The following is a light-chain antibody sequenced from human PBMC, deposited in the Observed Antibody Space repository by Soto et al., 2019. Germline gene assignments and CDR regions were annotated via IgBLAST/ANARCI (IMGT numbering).Light chain of an antibody. V-gene: IGLV2-14*03. J-gene: IGLJ1*01. CDR3: SSYTTANALTYV. Sequence: QSVLTQPASVSGCPGQSITISCTATSSDVGTYDFVSWYQHHPGKAPKLIIFDVTNRPSGVSRRFSGSRSDNAASLTISGLQPEDEAFYYCSSYTTANALTYVFGTGTKVTVL. CDR1: SSDVGTYDF. CDR2: DVT.